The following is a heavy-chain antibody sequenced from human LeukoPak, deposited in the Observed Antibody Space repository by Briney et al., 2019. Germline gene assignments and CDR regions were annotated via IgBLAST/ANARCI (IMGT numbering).Heavy chain of an antibody. V-gene: IGHV3-23*01. CDR1: GFTFSSYA. J-gene: IGHJ6*02. CDR2: ISGSGGST. Sequence: GGSLRLSCAASGFTFSSYAMSWVRRAPGKGLEWVSAISGSGGSTYYADSVKGRFTISRDNSKNTLYLQMNSLRAEDTAVYYCAKDILAAAPRPYYYYGMDVWGQGTTVTVSS. D-gene: IGHD6-13*01. CDR3: AKDILAAAPRPYYYYGMDV.